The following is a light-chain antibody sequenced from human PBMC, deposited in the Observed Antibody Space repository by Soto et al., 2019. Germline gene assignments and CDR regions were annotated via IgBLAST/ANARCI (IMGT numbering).Light chain of an antibody. CDR1: QSVSTY. CDR2: GAS. Sequence: EIVLTQSPATLSLSPGERATLSCRASQSVSTYLAWYQQKPGQAPRLLIYGASYRATGIPARFSGSGSGTDFTLTISSLEPEDFAVYYCQQRSNWPITFGPGTKVEIK. V-gene: IGKV3-11*01. CDR3: QQRSNWPIT. J-gene: IGKJ3*01.